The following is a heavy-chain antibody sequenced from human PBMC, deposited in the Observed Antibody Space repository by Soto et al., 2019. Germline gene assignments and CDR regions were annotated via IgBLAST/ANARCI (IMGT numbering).Heavy chain of an antibody. D-gene: IGHD3-22*01. V-gene: IGHV4-59*01. J-gene: IGHJ4*02. CDR1: CGSISSDY. Sequence: SETLSLTCTVSCGSISSDYWSWIRQPPGKGLEWIGYIYYSGSTNYNPSLKSRVTISVDTSKNQFSLKLSSVTAADTAVYYCARVGAVGGYRFDYWGQGTLVTVS. CDR2: IYYSGST. CDR3: ARVGAVGGYRFDY.